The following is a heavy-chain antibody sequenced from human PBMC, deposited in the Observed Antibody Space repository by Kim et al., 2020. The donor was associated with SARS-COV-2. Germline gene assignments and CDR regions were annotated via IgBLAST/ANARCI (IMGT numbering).Heavy chain of an antibody. Sequence: KKYHPDSVKGRLTISRDNSKNTLYLQMNSLRAEDTAVYYCARDREGARADWGQGTLVTVSS. D-gene: IGHD1-26*01. CDR2: KK. V-gene: IGHV3-30*01. J-gene: IGHJ4*02. CDR3: ARDREGARAD.